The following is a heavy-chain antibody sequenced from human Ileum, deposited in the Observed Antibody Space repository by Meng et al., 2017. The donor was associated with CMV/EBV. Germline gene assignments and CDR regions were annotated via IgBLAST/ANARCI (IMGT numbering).Heavy chain of an antibody. CDR1: GDPISGGSHS. V-gene: IGHV4-39*07. CDR2: MYFSGIA. J-gene: IGHJ4*02. CDR3: ARDLTNKWFYY. D-gene: IGHD1-26*01. Sequence: QRHWQESGPGLVKPAETLSLPCTASGDPISGGSHSWAWFRQPPGKRLEWIGSMYFSGIADYNPSLKSRVTISLHATQKQFSLRLTSVTAADSAVYFCARDLTNKWFYYWGQGTLVTVSS.